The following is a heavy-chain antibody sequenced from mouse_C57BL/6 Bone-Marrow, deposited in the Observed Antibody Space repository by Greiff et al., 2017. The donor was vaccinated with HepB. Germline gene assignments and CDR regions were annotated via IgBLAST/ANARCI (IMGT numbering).Heavy chain of an antibody. D-gene: IGHD2-4*01. Sequence: VKLKQSGPGLVQPSQSLSITCTVSGFSLTSYGVHWVRQSPGKGLEWLGVIWRGGSTDYNAAFMSRLSITKDNSKSQVFFKMNSLQADDTAIYYCAKADYDGIYYYAMDYWGQGTSVTVSS. CDR2: IWRGGST. CDR1: GFSLTSYG. V-gene: IGHV2-5*01. CDR3: AKADYDGIYYYAMDY. J-gene: IGHJ4*01.